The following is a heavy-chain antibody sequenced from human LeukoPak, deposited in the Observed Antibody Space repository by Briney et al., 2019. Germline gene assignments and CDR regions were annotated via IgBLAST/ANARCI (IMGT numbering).Heavy chain of an antibody. CDR3: ALPYCSGGSCYSVGAFDI. J-gene: IGHJ3*02. D-gene: IGHD2-15*01. V-gene: IGHV4-38-2*01. Sequence: SETLSLTCAVSGYSISRGYYWGWIRQPPGKGLEWIGSIYHSGSTYYNPSLKSRVTISVDTSKNQFSLKLSSVTAADTAVYYCALPYCSGGSCYSVGAFDIWGQGTMVTVSS. CDR1: GYSISRGYY. CDR2: IYHSGST.